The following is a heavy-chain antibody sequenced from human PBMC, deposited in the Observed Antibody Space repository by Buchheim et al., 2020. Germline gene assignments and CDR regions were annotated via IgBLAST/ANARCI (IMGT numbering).Heavy chain of an antibody. J-gene: IGHJ6*02. CDR1: GFTFSSYA. V-gene: IGHV3-23*01. CDR2: ISGSGGST. D-gene: IGHD3-3*01. CDR3: AKDSPYYDFWSGYYVYYGMDV. Sequence: EVQLLESGGGLVQPGGSLRLSCAASGFTFSSYAMSWVRQAPGKGLEWVSAISGSGGSTYYADSVKGRFTISRDNSKNTLYLQMNSLRAEDTAVYYCAKDSPYYDFWSGYYVYYGMDVWGQGTT.